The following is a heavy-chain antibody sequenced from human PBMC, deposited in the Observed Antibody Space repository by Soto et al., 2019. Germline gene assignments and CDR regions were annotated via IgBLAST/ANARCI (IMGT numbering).Heavy chain of an antibody. CDR1: GGSVSNHI. Sequence: QVQLVQSGAEVKKPGSAVNVSCKTSGGSVSNHIIHWVRQAPGQGLEWMGRIFPVVGIPKNAQKIQGRRTITADKPTSTVYMELSRLKSEDTCIYYCTSDECGGMDVWGQGTAVTVSS. CDR2: IFPVVGIP. J-gene: IGHJ6*02. V-gene: IGHV1-69*02. CDR3: TSDECGGMDV.